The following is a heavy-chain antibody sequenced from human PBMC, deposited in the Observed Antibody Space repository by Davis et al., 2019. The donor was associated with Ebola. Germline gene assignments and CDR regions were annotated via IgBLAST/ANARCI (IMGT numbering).Heavy chain of an antibody. CDR2: ISYDGSNK. V-gene: IGHV3-30*03. J-gene: IGHJ4*02. Sequence: GGSLRLSCAASGFTFSSYGMHWVRQAPGKGLEWVAVISYDGSNKYYADSVKGRFTISRDNSKNTLYLQMNSLRAEDTAVYYCAREAGPVWFDYWGQGTLVTVSS. CDR3: AREAGPVWFDY. D-gene: IGHD6-19*01. CDR1: GFTFSSYG.